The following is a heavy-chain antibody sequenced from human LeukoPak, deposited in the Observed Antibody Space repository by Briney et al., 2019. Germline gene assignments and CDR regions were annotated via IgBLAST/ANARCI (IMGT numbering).Heavy chain of an antibody. CDR3: ARDGDTTSKVDY. CDR2: ITRSGG. J-gene: IGHJ4*02. V-gene: IGHV3-11*01. Sequence: GGSLRLSCAASGFTFSDYYMSWIRQAPGKGLEWISYITRSGGFYADSVKGRFTISRDNAKNSLHLQMNSLRVEDTAVYYCARDGDTTSKVDYLGQGTLVTVSS. D-gene: IGHD7-27*01. CDR1: GFTFSDYY.